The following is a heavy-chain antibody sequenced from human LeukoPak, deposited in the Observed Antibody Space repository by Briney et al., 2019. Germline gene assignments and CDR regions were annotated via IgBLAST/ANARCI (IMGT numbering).Heavy chain of an antibody. CDR3: ARDHSGKYYDFWSGSFFDY. CDR1: GFTFKYYV. D-gene: IGHD3-3*01. Sequence: GSLRLSCAASGFTFKYYVMSWVRQAPGKGLEWVAVIWYDGSNKYYADSVKGRFTISRDNSKNTLYLQMNSLRAEDTAVYYCARDHSGKYYDFWSGSFFDYWGQGTLVTVSS. J-gene: IGHJ4*02. V-gene: IGHV3-33*08. CDR2: IWYDGSNK.